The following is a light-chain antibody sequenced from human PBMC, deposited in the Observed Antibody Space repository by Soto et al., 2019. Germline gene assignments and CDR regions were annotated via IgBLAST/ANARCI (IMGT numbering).Light chain of an antibody. V-gene: IGKV1-9*01. CDR3: QQYGNSPPT. CDR1: QDVSSY. CDR2: VSS. Sequence: DIQLTQSPSFLSASVGDRVTITCRASQDVSSYLAWYQEKPGKAPRLLIYVSSTLQSGVPSRFSGSGSGTEFTLTISSLEPEDFAVYFCQQYGNSPPTFGPGTRVD. J-gene: IGKJ3*01.